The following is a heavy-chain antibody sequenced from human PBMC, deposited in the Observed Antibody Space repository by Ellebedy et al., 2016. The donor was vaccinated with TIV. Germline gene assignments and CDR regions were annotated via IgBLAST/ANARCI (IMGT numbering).Heavy chain of an antibody. CDR3: AKEYSSGRKGWFDP. CDR2: IYSGGST. V-gene: IGHV3-53*01. J-gene: IGHJ5*02. D-gene: IGHD6-19*01. CDR1: GFTVSSNY. Sequence: GGSLRLSXAASGFTVSSNYMSWVRQAPGKGLEWVSVIYSGGSTYYADSVKGRFTISRDNSKNTLYLQMNSLRAEDTAVYYCAKEYSSGRKGWFDPWGQGTLVTVSS.